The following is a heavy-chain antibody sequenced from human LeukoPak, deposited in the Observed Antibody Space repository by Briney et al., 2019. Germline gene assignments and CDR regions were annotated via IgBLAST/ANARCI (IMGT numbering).Heavy chain of an antibody. CDR1: GGSISSYY. CDR3: ARTRVYYGSGSYPGFDY. CDR2: INHSGST. V-gene: IGHV4-34*01. J-gene: IGHJ4*02. D-gene: IGHD3-10*01. Sequence: PSETLSLTCTVSGGSISSYYWTWIRQPPGKGLEWIGEINHSGSTNYNPSLKSRVTISVDTSKNQFSLKLSSVTAADTAVYYCARTRVYYGSGSYPGFDYWGQGTLVTVSS.